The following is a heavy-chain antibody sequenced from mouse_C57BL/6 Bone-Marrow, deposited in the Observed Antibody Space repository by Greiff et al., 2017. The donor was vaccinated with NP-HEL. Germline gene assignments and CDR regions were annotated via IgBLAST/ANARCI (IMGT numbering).Heavy chain of an antibody. CDR2: IYPGDGDT. J-gene: IGHJ4*01. Sequence: QVQLQQSGPELVKPGASVKISCKASGYAFSSSWMNWVKQRPGKGLEWIGRIYPGDGDTNYNGKFKGKATLTADKSSSTAYMQLSSLTSEDSAVYFCARPFPVDYWGQGTSVTVSS. V-gene: IGHV1-82*01. CDR3: ARPFPVDY. CDR1: GYAFSSSW.